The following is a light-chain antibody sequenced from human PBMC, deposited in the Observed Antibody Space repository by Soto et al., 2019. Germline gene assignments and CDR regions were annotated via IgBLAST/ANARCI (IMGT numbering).Light chain of an antibody. CDR3: QQYGSSLLT. Sequence: EIVLTQSPGTLSLSPGERATLSCRASQSVSSSYLAWYQQKPGQAPRLLIYGASSRATGIPDRFSGSGSGTDFTLNISRLEPEYFAVYYCQQYGSSLLTFGGGTKVEIK. V-gene: IGKV3-20*01. CDR2: GAS. CDR1: QSVSSSY. J-gene: IGKJ4*01.